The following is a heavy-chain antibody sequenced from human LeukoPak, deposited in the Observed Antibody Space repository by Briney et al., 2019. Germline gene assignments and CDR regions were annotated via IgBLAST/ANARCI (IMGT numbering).Heavy chain of an antibody. CDR3: ARGEFDLDV. V-gene: IGHV4-34*01. D-gene: IGHD3-10*01. J-gene: IGHJ6*02. Sequence: SETLSLICAVYGGSFSGYYWSWIRQPPGKGLEWIGEINHSGSTNYNPSLKSRVTISVDTSKNQFSLKLSSVTAADTAVYYCARGEFDLDVWGQGTTVTVSS. CDR1: GGSFSGYY. CDR2: INHSGST.